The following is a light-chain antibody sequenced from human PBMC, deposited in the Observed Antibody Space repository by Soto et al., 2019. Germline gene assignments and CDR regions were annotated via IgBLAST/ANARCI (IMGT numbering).Light chain of an antibody. CDR3: QQTYSALWT. V-gene: IGKV1-39*01. J-gene: IGKJ1*01. Sequence: DIQMTQSPSSLSASVGDRVTISCRASQTITTYLNWYQQKPGKAPKLLIYAASSLHSGDPSRFSGSGSGTDFTLTISSLQPEDFAAYYCQQTYSALWTFGQGTKLDIK. CDR1: QTITTY. CDR2: AAS.